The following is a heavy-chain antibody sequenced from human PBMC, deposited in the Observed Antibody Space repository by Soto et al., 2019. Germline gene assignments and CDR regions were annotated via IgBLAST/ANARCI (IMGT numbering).Heavy chain of an antibody. CDR1: GGSINSNNYY. J-gene: IGHJ4*02. D-gene: IGHD2-15*01. Sequence: SETLSLTCTVSGGSINSNNYYWAWIRQPPGKGLAWIASIYYDGSTYYNPSLKSRVTISIDTSKNQFSLRLRSVTAADTAIYYCAKVVVAATRHTDFDSWGQGTLVTVSS. CDR2: IYYDGST. CDR3: AKVVVAATRHTDFDS. V-gene: IGHV4-39*01.